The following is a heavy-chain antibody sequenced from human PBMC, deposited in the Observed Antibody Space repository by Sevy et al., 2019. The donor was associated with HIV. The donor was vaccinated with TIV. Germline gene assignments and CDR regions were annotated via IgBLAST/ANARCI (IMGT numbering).Heavy chain of an antibody. D-gene: IGHD4-17*01. CDR2: LIGGGSRT. Sequence: GGSLRLSCAASGFSFSNYAMSWVRQAPGRGLEWVSTLIGGGSRTYYADSVTGRFTISRDNSRNTLYLQMNSLRAEDTAVYYCARDDYGDYEAYYYYGMDVWGQGTTVTVSS. CDR1: GFSFSNYA. J-gene: IGHJ6*02. V-gene: IGHV3-23*01. CDR3: ARDDYGDYEAYYYYGMDV.